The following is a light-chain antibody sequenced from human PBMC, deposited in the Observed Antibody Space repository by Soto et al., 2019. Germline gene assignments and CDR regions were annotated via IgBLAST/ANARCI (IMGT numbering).Light chain of an antibody. J-gene: IGKJ3*01. Sequence: EIVLTQSPGTLSLSPGERATLSCRASQSVSSNYLAWYQQKPGQAPRLLVYGASSRATGIPDRFSGSGSGTDLTLTISRVEPEDFAVYYCQHYGSSPFTFGPWTRVDIK. CDR1: QSVSSNY. V-gene: IGKV3-20*01. CDR2: GAS. CDR3: QHYGSSPFT.